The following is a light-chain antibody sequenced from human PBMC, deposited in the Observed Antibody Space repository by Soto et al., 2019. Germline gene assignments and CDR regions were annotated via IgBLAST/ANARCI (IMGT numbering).Light chain of an antibody. CDR1: SGDVGGYNY. CDR2: DVS. CDR3: SSYTSRNTLV. Sequence: QSALTQPAAVSGSPGQSITISCTGTSGDVGGYNYVSWYQQHPGKAPKAMIYDVSSRPAGLSNRFSGSKSGNTASLTISGLQAEYEADYYCSSYTSRNTLVFGGGTKLTVL. V-gene: IGLV2-14*01. J-gene: IGLJ2*01.